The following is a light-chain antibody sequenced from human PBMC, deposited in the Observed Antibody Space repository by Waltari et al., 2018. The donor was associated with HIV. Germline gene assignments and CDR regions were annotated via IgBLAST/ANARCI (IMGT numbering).Light chain of an antibody. CDR2: GAS. CDR3: QQSYSTPPMYT. J-gene: IGKJ2*01. V-gene: IGKV3-20*01. Sequence: EIVLTQSPGTLSLSPGERATLSCRASQSVSSSYLAWYQQKSGQAPRLLIYGASSRATGIPDRFSGSGSGTEFTLTIARLEPEDFATYYCQQSYSTPPMYTFGQGTKLEIK. CDR1: QSVSSSY.